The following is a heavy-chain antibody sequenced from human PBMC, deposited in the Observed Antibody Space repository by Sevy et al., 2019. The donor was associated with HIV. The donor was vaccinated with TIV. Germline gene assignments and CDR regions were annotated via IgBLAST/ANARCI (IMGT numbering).Heavy chain of an antibody. CDR2: INPSGGST. D-gene: IGHD2-15*01. CDR3: ARDPGSYCSGGSCYRGPSYYFDY. Sequence: ASVKVSCKASGYTFTSYYMHWVRQAPGQGLEWMGIINPSGGSTSYAQKFQGRVTMTRDTSTSTVYMELSSLRSEDTAVYYCARDPGSYCSGGSCYRGPSYYFDYWGQGTLVTVSS. J-gene: IGHJ4*02. V-gene: IGHV1-46*01. CDR1: GYTFTSYY.